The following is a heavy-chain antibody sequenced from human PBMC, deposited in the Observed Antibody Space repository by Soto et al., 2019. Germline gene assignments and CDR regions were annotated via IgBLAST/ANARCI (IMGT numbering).Heavy chain of an antibody. CDR1: GFTFSNYA. Sequence: EVQLLESGGGLVQPGGSLRLSCAASGFTFSNYAMNWVRQAPGKGLEWVSTISSSSGSTYYPDSVKGRFTISRDNSKNFLHLQMNSLRGDDTAVYYCAKVGSERYSGQHSDYWGQGTLVTISS. CDR2: ISSSSGST. V-gene: IGHV3-23*01. CDR3: AKVGSERYSGQHSDY. D-gene: IGHD5-12*01. J-gene: IGHJ4*02.